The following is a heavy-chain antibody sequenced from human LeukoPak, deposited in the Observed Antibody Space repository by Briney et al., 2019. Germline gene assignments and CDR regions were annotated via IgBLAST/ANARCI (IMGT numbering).Heavy chain of an antibody. CDR3: ARVSEYSGKHDY. Sequence: ASVKVSCTASGCTFTSYGISWARQAPGQGLEWMGWISAYNGNTNYAQKLQGRVTMTTDTSTSTAYMELRSLRSDDTAVYYCARVSEYSGKHDYWGQGTLVTVSS. D-gene: IGHD1-26*01. J-gene: IGHJ4*02. CDR1: GCTFTSYG. V-gene: IGHV1-18*01. CDR2: ISAYNGNT.